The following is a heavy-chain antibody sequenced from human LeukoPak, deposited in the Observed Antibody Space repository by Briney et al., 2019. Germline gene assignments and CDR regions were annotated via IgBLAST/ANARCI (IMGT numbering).Heavy chain of an antibody. CDR1: GGSISSYY. CDR3: TRGSIDYYYMDV. Sequence: SETLSLTCTVSGGSISSYYWSWIRQPPGKGLEWIGNIYYSGSTNYNPSFKSRVTISVDTSKNQFSLKLSSVTAADTAVYYCTRGSIDYYYMDVWGKGTTVTISS. D-gene: IGHD3-22*01. J-gene: IGHJ6*03. V-gene: IGHV4-59*01. CDR2: IYYSGST.